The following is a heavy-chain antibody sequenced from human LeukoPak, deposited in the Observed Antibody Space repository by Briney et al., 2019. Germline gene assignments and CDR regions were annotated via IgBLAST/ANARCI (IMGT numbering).Heavy chain of an antibody. CDR3: ARAPDNWNDEGAFDI. V-gene: IGHV4-39*07. Sequence: PSETLSLTCTVSGGSISSSPYYWGWIRQPPGKGLEWIGSIHYSGITYYNPSLQSRVTISVDTSKNQFSLKPSSVTAADTAVYYCARAPDNWNDEGAFDIWGQGTMVTVSS. CDR1: GGSISSSPYY. CDR2: IHYSGIT. D-gene: IGHD1-20*01. J-gene: IGHJ3*02.